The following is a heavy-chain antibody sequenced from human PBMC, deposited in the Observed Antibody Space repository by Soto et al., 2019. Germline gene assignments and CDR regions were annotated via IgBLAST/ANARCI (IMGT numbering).Heavy chain of an antibody. D-gene: IGHD5-12*01. CDR3: AAFLLEVATIPK. J-gene: IGHJ4*02. V-gene: IGHV4-61*03. CDR2: IYYTGIT. Sequence: QMQLQESGPGLVKPSETLSLTCSVSGDSVGSGDYYWTWIRQPPGKGLEWVGHIYYTGITKYNPSLKSRLTMSLDTTTNHFSLKLTSVTTADTAAYYCAAFLLEVATIPKWGQGTLVTVSS. CDR1: GDSVGSGDYY.